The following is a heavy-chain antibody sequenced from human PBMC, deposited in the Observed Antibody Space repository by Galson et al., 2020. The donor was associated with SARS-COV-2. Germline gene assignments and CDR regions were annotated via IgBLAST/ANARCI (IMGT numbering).Heavy chain of an antibody. CDR2: ISRDGGGT. CDR3: AKTGPIFNYFDS. V-gene: IGHV3-23*01. J-gene: IGHJ5*01. Sequence: GESLKISCAASRFTFSSYAMGWVRQAPGKGLEWVLTISRDGGGTYYAESVKGRFTISRDNSKNTLYLQMNSLRAEDTAVYYCAKTGPIFNYFDSWGQGTLVTVSS. CDR1: RFTFSSYA. D-gene: IGHD7-27*01.